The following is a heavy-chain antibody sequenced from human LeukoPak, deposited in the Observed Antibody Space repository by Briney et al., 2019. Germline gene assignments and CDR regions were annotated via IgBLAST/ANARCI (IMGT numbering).Heavy chain of an antibody. D-gene: IGHD4-23*01. CDR2: LYYSGTT. CDR1: GGSISSSLYY. J-gene: IGHJ3*02. V-gene: IGHV4-39*07. Sequence: PSETLSLTCTAAGGSISSSLYYWGWIRQPPGKGLEWIGSLYYSGTTHYNVSLKTRLTMSIDTSKNRFSLKLSSVTAADTAVYYCATLTGGDDAFDIWGQGTMVTVSS. CDR3: ATLTGGDDAFDI.